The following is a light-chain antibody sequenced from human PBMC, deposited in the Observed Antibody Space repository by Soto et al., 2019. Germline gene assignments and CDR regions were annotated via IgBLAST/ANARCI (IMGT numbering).Light chain of an antibody. CDR3: QQYNSWWS. CDR2: GAS. CDR1: QSVSSN. J-gene: IGKJ1*01. Sequence: EIVMTQSPATLSVSPGERATLSCRASQSVSSNLAWYQQKPGQAPRLLIYGASTRATAVPARFSGSGSGTDFTLTISSLQSEDFAVYYCQQYNSWWSFGQGTKVESK. V-gene: IGKV3-15*01.